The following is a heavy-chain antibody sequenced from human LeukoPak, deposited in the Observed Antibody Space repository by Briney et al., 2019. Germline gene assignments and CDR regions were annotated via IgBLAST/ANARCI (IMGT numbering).Heavy chain of an antibody. D-gene: IGHD4-23*01. Sequence: SETLSLTCTVSGGSISSDDYYWSWIRQPPGKGLEWIGYIYYSGSTYYNPSLKSRVTISVDTSKNQFSLKLSSVTAADTAVYYYARDLLNEGNHLDYWGQGTLVTVSS. CDR1: GGSISSDDYY. CDR3: ARDLLNEGNHLDY. J-gene: IGHJ4*02. V-gene: IGHV4-30-4*01. CDR2: IYYSGST.